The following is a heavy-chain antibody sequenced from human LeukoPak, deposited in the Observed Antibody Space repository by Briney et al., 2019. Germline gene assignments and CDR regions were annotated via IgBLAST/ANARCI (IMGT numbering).Heavy chain of an antibody. J-gene: IGHJ6*03. CDR2: MNPNSGNT. D-gene: IGHD3-3*01. CDR3: ARGRTPPHYDFWSGYYPHYYYYYMDV. V-gene: IGHV1-8*01. CDR1: GYTFTSYD. Sequence: ASVKVSCKASGYTFTSYDINWVRQATGQGLEWMGWMNPNSGNTGYAQKFQGRVTMTGNTSISTAYMELSSLRSEDTAVYYCARGRTPPHYDFWSGYYPHYYYYYMDVWGKGTTVTVSS.